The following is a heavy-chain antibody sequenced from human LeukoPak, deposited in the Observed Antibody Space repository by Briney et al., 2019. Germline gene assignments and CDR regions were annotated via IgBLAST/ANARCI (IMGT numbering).Heavy chain of an antibody. CDR3: ARLGGYCSGGDCYSESYFQY. V-gene: IGHV5-51*01. CDR2: IYPGDSDT. D-gene: IGHD2-21*01. J-gene: IGHJ1*01. Sequence: HGESLKISCKTSGYTFINYWIGWVRQTPGKGLEGMGIIYPGDSDTKYSPTFEGQVTISADKPNRVAYVQWSSLKASDTAIYYCARLGGYCSGGDCYSESYFQYWGQGTLVTVSS. CDR1: GYTFINYW.